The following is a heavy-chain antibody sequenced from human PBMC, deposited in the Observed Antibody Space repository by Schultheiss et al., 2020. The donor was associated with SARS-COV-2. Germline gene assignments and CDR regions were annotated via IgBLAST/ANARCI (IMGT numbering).Heavy chain of an antibody. D-gene: IGHD2-8*01. Sequence: GGSLRLSCAASGFTFSDYYMSWIRQAPGKGLEWVGRIKSKTDGGTTDYAAPVKGRFTISRDDSKNTLYLQMNSLKTEDTAVYYCTTRDIVLMVYGDWGQGTLVTVSS. CDR2: IKSKTDGGTT. CDR1: GFTFSDYY. V-gene: IGHV3-15*01. CDR3: TTRDIVLMVYGD. J-gene: IGHJ4*02.